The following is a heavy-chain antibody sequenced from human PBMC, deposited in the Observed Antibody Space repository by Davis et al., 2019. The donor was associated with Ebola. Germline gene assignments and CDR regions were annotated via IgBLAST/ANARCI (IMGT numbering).Heavy chain of an antibody. CDR1: GGSITSYY. CDR2: TSNSRSI. CDR3: ARFRTVATGFDF. V-gene: IGHV4-59*08. J-gene: IGHJ4*02. D-gene: IGHD5-12*01. Sequence: GSLRLSCTVSGGSITSYYWSWIRQPPGKGLEWIGYTSNSRSIDYNPSLKSRVTISLDTSRNQLSLRLTSVTAADTAVYYCARFRTVATGFDFWGQGALVSVSS.